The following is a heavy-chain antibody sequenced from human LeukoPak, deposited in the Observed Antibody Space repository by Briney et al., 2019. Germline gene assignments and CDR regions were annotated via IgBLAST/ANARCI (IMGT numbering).Heavy chain of an antibody. CDR2: INPNSGGT. V-gene: IGHV1-2*02. CDR3: ARDPNRLYYYYGMDV. Sequence: ASVKVSCKASGYTFTGYYMHWVLQAPGQGLEWMGWINPNSGGTNYAQKFQGRVTMTRDTSISTAYMELSRLRSDDTAVYYCARDPNRLYYYYGMDVWGQGTTVTVSS. J-gene: IGHJ6*02. CDR1: GYTFTGYY.